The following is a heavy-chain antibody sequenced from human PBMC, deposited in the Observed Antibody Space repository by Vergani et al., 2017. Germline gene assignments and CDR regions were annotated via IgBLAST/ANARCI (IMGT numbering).Heavy chain of an antibody. D-gene: IGHD4-23*01. CDR1: NDSVSNTFYY. CDR3: TRHWAVVAVTNWFDP. Sequence: QVQLQESGPGMVKPSGTLSLTCTVSNDSVSNTFYYWGWIRQTPGKGLEWIGSIYYSGSTYYNPSLESRVTMSVDTSTSQFSLKLRSVTAADTAVYYGTRHWAVVAVTNWFDPWCQGTLVTVSS. J-gene: IGHJ5*02. CDR2: IYYSGST. V-gene: IGHV4-39*01.